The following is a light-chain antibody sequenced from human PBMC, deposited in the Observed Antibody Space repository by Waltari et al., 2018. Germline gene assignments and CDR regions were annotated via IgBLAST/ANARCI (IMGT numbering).Light chain of an antibody. V-gene: IGKV6D-21*02. Sequence: CRASQSIGSRLHWFQQKPNQSPKLLIKYASQSISGVPSRFSGSGSGTDFTLTINSLEAEDAAVYYCHHIASLPRTFGPGTKVEIK. CDR2: YAS. CDR3: HHIASLPRT. J-gene: IGKJ1*01. CDR1: QSIGSR.